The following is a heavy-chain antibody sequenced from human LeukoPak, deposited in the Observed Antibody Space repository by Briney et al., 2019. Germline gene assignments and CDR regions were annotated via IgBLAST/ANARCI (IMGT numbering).Heavy chain of an antibody. Sequence: GGSLRLSCTASGFTFSNYWMHWVRQAPGKGLVWVSRINSDGSSTNYADSVKGRFTISRDNAKNTLYLQMNSLRAEDTAVYYCARGPIDFWSGYNFDYWGQGTLVTVSS. CDR2: INSDGSST. CDR1: GFTFSNYW. V-gene: IGHV3-74*01. CDR3: ARGPIDFWSGYNFDY. D-gene: IGHD3-3*01. J-gene: IGHJ4*02.